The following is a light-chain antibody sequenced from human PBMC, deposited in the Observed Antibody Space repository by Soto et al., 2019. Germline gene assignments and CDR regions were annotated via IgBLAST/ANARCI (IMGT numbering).Light chain of an antibody. Sequence: QSALTQPSSASGSPGQSVTISCTGTSSDVGGYNYVSWYQQHPGKAPKLMIYEVSKRPSGVPDRFSGSKSGNTASLTVSGLQAEDEADYYCSSYAGSNNYVFRTGTKVTVL. CDR3: SSYAGSNNYV. J-gene: IGLJ1*01. CDR2: EVS. V-gene: IGLV2-8*01. CDR1: SSDVGGYNY.